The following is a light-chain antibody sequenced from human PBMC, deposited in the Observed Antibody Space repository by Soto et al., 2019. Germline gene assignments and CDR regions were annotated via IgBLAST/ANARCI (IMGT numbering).Light chain of an antibody. J-gene: IGKJ1*01. CDR2: AAS. V-gene: IGKV1-39*01. CDR1: QTTSHY. CDR3: QQSYNTRWT. Sequence: DIQMTQSPSSLSASVGDRVTITCRASQTTSHYLNWYQEKPGKAPKLLIYAASSLQSGVPSRFSGSGSGTDFTLTISSLQPEDFATYYCQQSYNTRWTFGQGTKVEIK.